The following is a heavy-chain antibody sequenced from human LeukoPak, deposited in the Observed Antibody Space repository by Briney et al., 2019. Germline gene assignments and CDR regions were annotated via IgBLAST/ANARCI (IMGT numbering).Heavy chain of an antibody. J-gene: IGHJ4*02. V-gene: IGHV3-48*04. CDR1: GFNFIDYS. D-gene: IGHD2-15*01. CDR2: IGISSGNT. CDR3: ASTFPYCGGGSCAL. Sequence: GGSLRLSCAASGFNFIDYSMNWVRQAPGKGLEWISYIGISSGNTKYADSVKGRFTISRDNAKNSLYLQMNSLRAEDTAIYYCASTFPYCGGGSCALGGQGTLVTVSS.